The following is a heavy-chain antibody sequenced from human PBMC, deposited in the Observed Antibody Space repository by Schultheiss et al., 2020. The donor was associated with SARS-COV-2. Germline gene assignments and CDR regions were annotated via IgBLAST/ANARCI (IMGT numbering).Heavy chain of an antibody. CDR1: GFTFSSYA. J-gene: IGHJ4*02. CDR3: ASPVRGAVPLWSSAYDY. Sequence: GGSLRLSCAASGFTFSSYAMSWVRQAPGKGLEWVSAISGSGGSTYYADSVKGRFTISRDNSKNKLYLQMNSLRAEDTAVYYCASPVRGAVPLWSSAYDYWGQGTLVTVSS. V-gene: IGHV3-23*01. CDR2: ISGSGGST. D-gene: IGHD3-10*01.